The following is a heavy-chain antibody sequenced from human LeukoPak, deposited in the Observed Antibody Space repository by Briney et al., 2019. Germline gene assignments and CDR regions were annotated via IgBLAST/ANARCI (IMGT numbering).Heavy chain of an antibody. J-gene: IGHJ4*01. CDR3: ARGGTVTTFDY. V-gene: IGHV3-20*04. CDR2: VNWNGGST. Sequence: GRSLRLSCVASGFTFGDYAMTWVRQPPGKGLEWVSTVNWNGGSTSYADSVKGRFTISRDNAKNSLYLQMSSLRADDTAFYYCARGGTVTTFDYWGQGTLVTVSS. D-gene: IGHD4-11*01. CDR1: GFTFGDYA.